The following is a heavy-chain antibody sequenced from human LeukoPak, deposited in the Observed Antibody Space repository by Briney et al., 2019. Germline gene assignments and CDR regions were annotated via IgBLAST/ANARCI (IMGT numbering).Heavy chain of an antibody. Sequence: GGSLRLSCAASGFTFSSYAMSWVRQAPGKGLEWVSAISGSGGSTYYADSVKGRFTISRDNSKNTLYLQMNSLRAEDTAVYYCAKCARRITIFGVVTQWYFDYWGQGTLVTVSS. D-gene: IGHD3-3*01. CDR1: GFTFSSYA. V-gene: IGHV3-23*01. J-gene: IGHJ4*02. CDR3: AKCARRITIFGVVTQWYFDY. CDR2: ISGSGGST.